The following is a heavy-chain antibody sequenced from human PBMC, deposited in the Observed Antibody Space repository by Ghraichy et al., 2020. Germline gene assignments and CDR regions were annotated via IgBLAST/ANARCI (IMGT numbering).Heavy chain of an antibody. V-gene: IGHV4-59*08. D-gene: IGHD5-12*01. Sequence: ESLNISCTVSGGSISSYYWSWIRQPPGKGLEWIGYIYYSGSTNYNPSLKSRVTISVDTSKNQFSLKLSSVTAADTAVYYCARRGYSGYDKWGQGTLVTVSS. CDR1: GGSISSYY. CDR3: ARRGYSGYDK. J-gene: IGHJ4*02. CDR2: IYYSGST.